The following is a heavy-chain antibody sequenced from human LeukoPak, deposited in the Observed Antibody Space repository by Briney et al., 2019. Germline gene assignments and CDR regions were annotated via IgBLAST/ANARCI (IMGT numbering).Heavy chain of an antibody. CDR2: ISSTSSYI. J-gene: IGHJ4*02. Sequence: GGSLRLSCAASGFTFSNSMKWVRQAPGKGLEWVSSISSTSSYIHLADSVKGRFTISRDNSKNTLFLQMNNLSAEDTAVYYCARDNDYYDLHYWGQGTLVTISS. D-gene: IGHD3-22*01. V-gene: IGHV3-21*01. CDR1: GFTFSNS. CDR3: ARDNDYYDLHY.